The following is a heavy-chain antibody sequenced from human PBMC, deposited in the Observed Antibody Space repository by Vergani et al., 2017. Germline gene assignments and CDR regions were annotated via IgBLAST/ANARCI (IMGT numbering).Heavy chain of an antibody. V-gene: IGHV3-21*06. CDR1: GFTFGSYS. Sequence: EVQLVESGGGLVKPGGSLRLSCVASGFTFGSYSMNWVRQAPGKGLEWVSFISNSDTYIYYADSVKGRFTISRDNAENSLFLQMNSLRAEDTAVYYCARPGVLGSGVDYWGQGTLVTVSS. CDR2: ISNSDTYI. D-gene: IGHD6-13*01. J-gene: IGHJ4*02. CDR3: ARPGVLGSGVDY.